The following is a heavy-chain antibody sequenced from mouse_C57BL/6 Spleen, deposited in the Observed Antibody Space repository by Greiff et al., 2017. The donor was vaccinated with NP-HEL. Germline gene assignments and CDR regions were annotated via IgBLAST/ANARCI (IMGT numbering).Heavy chain of an antibody. Sequence: QVQLQQPGAELVKPGASVKLSCKASGYTFPSYWMHWVKQRPGQGLEWIGMIHPNSGSTNYNEKFKSKATLTVDKSSSTAYMQLISLTSEYSAVYYCSRYGYDLYYYAMDYWGQGTSVTVSS. V-gene: IGHV1-64*01. J-gene: IGHJ4*01. CDR2: IHPNSGST. CDR3: SRYGYDLYYYAMDY. CDR1: GYTFPSYW. D-gene: IGHD2-2*01.